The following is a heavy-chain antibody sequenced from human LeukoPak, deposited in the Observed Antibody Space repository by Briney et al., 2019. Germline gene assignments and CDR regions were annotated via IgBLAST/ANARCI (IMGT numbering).Heavy chain of an antibody. CDR1: GYSFTSYW. V-gene: IGHV5-51*01. J-gene: IGHJ6*02. CDR3: ARQYPARANYYHYGMDV. CDR2: IYPGDSDT. Sequence: GESLKISCKGSGYSFTSYWIGWVRQMPGKGLEWMGIIYPGDSDTRYSPSFQGQVTISADKSISTAYLQWSSLKASDTAMYYCARQYPARANYYHYGMDVWGQGTTVTVSS. D-gene: IGHD3-10*01.